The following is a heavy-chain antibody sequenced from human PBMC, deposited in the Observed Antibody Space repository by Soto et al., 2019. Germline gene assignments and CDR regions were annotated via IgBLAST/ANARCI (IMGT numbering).Heavy chain of an antibody. CDR2: ISYDGSNK. CDR1: GFTFSSYA. CDR3: AWAYGGNSGGGDYYYYGMDV. D-gene: IGHD4-17*01. J-gene: IGHJ6*02. Sequence: QVQLVESGGGVVQPGRSLRLSCAASGFTFSSYAMHWVRQAPGKGLEWVAVISYDGSNKYYADSVKGRFTISRDNSKNKXYXXMNSLRAEDTAVYYCAWAYGGNSGGGDYYYYGMDVWGQGTTVTVSS. V-gene: IGHV3-30-3*01.